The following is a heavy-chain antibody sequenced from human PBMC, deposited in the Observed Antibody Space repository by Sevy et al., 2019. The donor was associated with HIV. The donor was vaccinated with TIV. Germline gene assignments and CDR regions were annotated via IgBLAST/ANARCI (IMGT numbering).Heavy chain of an antibody. CDR3: ASAGATIFGIVTMSFDV. D-gene: IGHD3-3*01. CDR1: GDSVSTNSAG. V-gene: IGHV6-1*01. CDR2: TYYRSKWYN. J-gene: IGHJ4*02. Sequence: KQSQTLSLTCAISGDSVSTNSAGCNWIRQSPSRCLECLGRTYYRSKWYNDYSVSLKGRLTITPDTSKNQFSLHLKPVTAADTAVYFCASAGATIFGIVTMSFDVWGQGTLVTVSS.